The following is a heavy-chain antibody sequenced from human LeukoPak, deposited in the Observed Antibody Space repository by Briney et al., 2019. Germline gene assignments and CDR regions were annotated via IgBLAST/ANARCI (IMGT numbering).Heavy chain of an antibody. Sequence: GESLKISCKTSGFSFTSYWIAWVRQVPGKGLEWIGMIYPGDSDTTYSPSSQGQVIISADTSISTAYLQLTRLQASDTAIYYCARHPPYVSSSAFFDPWGQGTLVTVAS. J-gene: IGHJ5*02. CDR1: GFSFTSYW. V-gene: IGHV5-51*01. D-gene: IGHD3-10*02. CDR2: IYPGDSDT. CDR3: ARHPPYVSSSAFFDP.